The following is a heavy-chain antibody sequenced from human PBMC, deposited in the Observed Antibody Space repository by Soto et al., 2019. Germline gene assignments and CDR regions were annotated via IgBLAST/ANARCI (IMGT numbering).Heavy chain of an antibody. CDR3: AREGARFLEWLSPNPDYYYGMDV. CDR1: GYTFTSYG. J-gene: IGHJ6*02. V-gene: IGHV1-18*01. D-gene: IGHD3-3*01. CDR2: ISAYNGNT. Sequence: GASVKVSCKASGYTFTSYGISWVRQAPGQGLEWMGWISAYNGNTNYAQKLQGRVTMTTDTSTSTAYMELRSLRSDDTAVYYCAREGARFLEWLSPNPDYYYGMDVWGQGTTVTVSS.